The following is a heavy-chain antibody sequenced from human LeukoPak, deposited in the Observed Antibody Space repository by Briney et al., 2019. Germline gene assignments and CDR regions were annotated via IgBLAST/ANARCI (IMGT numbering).Heavy chain of an antibody. CDR1: GGSIKSHF. Sequence: SETLSLTCTVSGGSIKSHFWSWVRQPPGKRLEWIGYFFHSGSTNYNPSLKSRVTISVDTSKNQFSLRLTSVTAADTAVYYCVRTNPWDLTYYFDYWGQGTLVTVSS. J-gene: IGHJ4*02. D-gene: IGHD1-14*01. V-gene: IGHV4-59*11. CDR3: VRTNPWDLTYYFDY. CDR2: FFHSGST.